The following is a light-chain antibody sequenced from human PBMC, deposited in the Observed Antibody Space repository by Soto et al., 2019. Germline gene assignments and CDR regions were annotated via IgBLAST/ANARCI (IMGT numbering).Light chain of an antibody. J-gene: IGKJ1*01. CDR3: QQYNNWRT. V-gene: IGKV3-15*01. CDR1: QSISSN. Sequence: EIVMTQSPATLSVSPGERATLSCRASQSISSNLAWYQQKPGQVPRLLIYDASTRAAGIPARFSGSGSGAEFTLTISRLQSEDFAVYYCQQYNNWRTFGQGTKVEIK. CDR2: DAS.